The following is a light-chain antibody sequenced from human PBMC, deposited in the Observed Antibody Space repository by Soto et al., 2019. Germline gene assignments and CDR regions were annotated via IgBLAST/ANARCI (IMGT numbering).Light chain of an antibody. Sequence: QSALAQPPSASGSPGQSVTISCTGSGSDIGAYNFVSWYQQHPGKAPKLMIFGVTDRPSGVPDRFSGSKSGNTASLTVSGVQADDEAVYYCYSYAGRNIWVFGGGTKLTVL. V-gene: IGLV2-8*01. CDR3: YSYAGRNIWV. CDR2: GVT. CDR1: GSDIGAYNF. J-gene: IGLJ3*02.